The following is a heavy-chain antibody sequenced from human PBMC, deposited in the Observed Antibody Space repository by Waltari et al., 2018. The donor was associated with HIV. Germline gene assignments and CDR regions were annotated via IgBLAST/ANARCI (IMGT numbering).Heavy chain of an antibody. D-gene: IGHD1-1*01. CDR2: MNYSGNT. CDR1: GGSFSGSF. Sequence: VQLKQWGAGLLKPSETLSLTCAVYGGSFSGSFWSWTRSSPGEGLEWIGEMNYSGNTKYNPSLKSRVSMSVDTSLNQVSLKLSSVTAADTAVYYCASLHITTSGTEFDFWGQGTVVTVSS. CDR3: ASLHITTSGTEFDF. V-gene: IGHV4-34*02. J-gene: IGHJ4*02.